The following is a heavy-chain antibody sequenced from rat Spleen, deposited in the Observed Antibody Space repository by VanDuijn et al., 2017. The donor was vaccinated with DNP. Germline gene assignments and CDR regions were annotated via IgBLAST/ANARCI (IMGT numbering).Heavy chain of an antibody. V-gene: IGHV5-22*01. J-gene: IGHJ2*01. CDR1: GFTFRDYY. Sequence: EVQLVESGGGLVQPGRSLKLSCAASGFTFRDYYMAWVRQVPTKGLEWVAYISYDGGRNYNGDSVKGRITISRDNAKSTLYLQMNSLRSEDMATFYCARHVLPLRVWDFWGQGVMVTVSS. CDR3: ARHVLPLRVWDF. D-gene: IGHD1-4*01. CDR2: ISYDGGRN.